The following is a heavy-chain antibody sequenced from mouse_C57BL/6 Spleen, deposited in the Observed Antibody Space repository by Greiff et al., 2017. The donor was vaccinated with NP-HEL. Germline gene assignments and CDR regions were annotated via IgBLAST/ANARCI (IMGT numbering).Heavy chain of an antibody. CDR1: GYTFTGYC. CDR3: TIITGNVVGYFDV. Sequence: VQLQQPGAELVKPGASVKVSCKASGYTFTGYCMHWVKQRPGQGLEWIRRIHPSDSDTKYIPKFKGKATLTVDTSSTTAYMQLSSLTSEDSAVYYCTIITGNVVGYFDVWGTGTTVTVSS. J-gene: IGHJ1*03. D-gene: IGHD2-1*01. V-gene: IGHV1-74*01. CDR2: IHPSDSDT.